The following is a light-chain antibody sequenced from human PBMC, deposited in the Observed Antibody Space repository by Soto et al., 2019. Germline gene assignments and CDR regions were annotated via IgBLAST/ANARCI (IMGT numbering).Light chain of an antibody. CDR3: ICYITYPCT. CDR1: QSCRNS. V-gene: IGKV1-5*01. CDR2: DAP. J-gene: IGKJ1*01. Sequence: DIQITQSPSTLSGDVGPTVTITFSSSQSCRNSLAWYQQKTGKAPTLLIYDAPTLQSGVPSRFSGSGSGTEFSLTISSLQTEDFATYYCICYITYPCTFGQGTKVDIK.